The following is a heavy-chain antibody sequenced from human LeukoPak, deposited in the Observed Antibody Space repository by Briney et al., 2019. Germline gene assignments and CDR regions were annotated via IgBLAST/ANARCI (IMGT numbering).Heavy chain of an antibody. V-gene: IGHV1-18*01. CDR3: ARELGYSGSYYWDPFDY. Sequence: ASVTVSCMASGWTFTSCGSSGVRQAPGRGREWMGCISAYNGNTNYAQKLQGRVTMTTDTSTSTAYMELRSLRSDDTAVYYCARELGYSGSYYWDPFDYWGQGTLVTVSS. J-gene: IGHJ4*02. CDR1: GWTFTSCG. CDR2: ISAYNGNT. D-gene: IGHD1-26*01.